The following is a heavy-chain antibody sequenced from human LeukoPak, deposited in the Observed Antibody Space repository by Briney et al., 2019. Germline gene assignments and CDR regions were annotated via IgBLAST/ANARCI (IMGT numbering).Heavy chain of an antibody. V-gene: IGHV4-4*07. Sequence: SETLSLTCTVSGGSISSYYWSWIRQPAGKGLEWIGRIYTSGSTNYNPSLKSRVTMSVDTSKNQFFLKLSSVTAADTAVYYCARHVYSYDILTGYLDYWGQGTLVTVSS. CDR2: IYTSGST. CDR3: ARHVYSYDILTGYLDY. J-gene: IGHJ4*02. D-gene: IGHD3-9*01. CDR1: GGSISSYY.